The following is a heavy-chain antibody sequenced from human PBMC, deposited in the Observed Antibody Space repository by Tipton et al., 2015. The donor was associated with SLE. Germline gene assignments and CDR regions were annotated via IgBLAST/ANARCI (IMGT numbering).Heavy chain of an antibody. V-gene: IGHV4-59*11. CDR3: AEGVIGAGGEH. CDR1: GDSISTHY. Sequence: TLSLTCTVSGDSISTHYWCWIRQPPGKGLEWVGHIYYSGSTNYNPSHMSRVTMSVDTSKNQFSLKLSSLTSADTAMYYCAEGVIGAGGEHWGQGTLVTVSS. CDR2: IYYSGST. J-gene: IGHJ1*01. D-gene: IGHD2-8*01.